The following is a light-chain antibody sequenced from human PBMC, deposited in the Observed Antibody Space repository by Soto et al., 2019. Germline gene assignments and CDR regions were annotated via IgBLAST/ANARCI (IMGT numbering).Light chain of an antibody. CDR1: SSNIGNNY. Sequence: QSVLTQPPSVSAAPGQKVTISCSGSSSNIGNNYVSWYQHLPGTAPKLLIYDNDKRPSGIPDQFSGSKSGTSATLGITGLQTGDEADYYCGTWDSSLSAWVFGGGTKLTVL. V-gene: IGLV1-51*01. CDR3: GTWDSSLSAWV. CDR2: DND. J-gene: IGLJ3*02.